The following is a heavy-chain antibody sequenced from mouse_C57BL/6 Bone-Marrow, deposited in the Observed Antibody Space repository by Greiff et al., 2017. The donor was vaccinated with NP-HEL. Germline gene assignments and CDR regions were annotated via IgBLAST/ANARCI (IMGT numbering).Heavy chain of an antibody. Sequence: EVQRVESGGGLVKPGGSLKLSCAASGFTFSSYAMSWVRQTPEKRLEWVATISDGGSYTYYPDNVKGRFTISRDNAKNNLYLQMSHLKSEDTAMYYCARYYYGSSYGYFDYWGQGTTLTVSS. D-gene: IGHD1-1*01. V-gene: IGHV5-4*01. CDR1: GFTFSSYA. J-gene: IGHJ2*01. CDR3: ARYYYGSSYGYFDY. CDR2: ISDGGSYT.